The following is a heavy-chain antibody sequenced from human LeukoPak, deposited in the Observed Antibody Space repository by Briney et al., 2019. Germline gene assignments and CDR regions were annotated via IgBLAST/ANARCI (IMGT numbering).Heavy chain of an antibody. Sequence: GGSLRLSCAASGFTFDDYAMHWVRQAPGKGLEWVSAISGSGGSTYYADSVKGRFTISRDNSKNTLYLQMNGLRAEDTAVYYCAKDYYDSSGYPDAFDIWGQGTMVTVSS. CDR1: GFTFDDYA. V-gene: IGHV3-23*01. D-gene: IGHD3-22*01. CDR2: ISGSGGST. J-gene: IGHJ3*02. CDR3: AKDYYDSSGYPDAFDI.